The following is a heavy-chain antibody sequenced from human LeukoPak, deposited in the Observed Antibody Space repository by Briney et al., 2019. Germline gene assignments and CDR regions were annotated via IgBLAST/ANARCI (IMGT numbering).Heavy chain of an antibody. CDR3: TTGPLYDSSGYPFDY. V-gene: IGHV3-15*01. Sequence: GGSLRLSCAASGFTFSNAWMSWVRQAPGKELEWVGRIKSKTDGGTTDYAAPVKGRFTISRDDSKNTLYLQMNSLKTEDTAVYYCTTGPLYDSSGYPFDYWGQGTLVTVSS. D-gene: IGHD3-22*01. J-gene: IGHJ4*02. CDR1: GFTFSNAW. CDR2: IKSKTDGGTT.